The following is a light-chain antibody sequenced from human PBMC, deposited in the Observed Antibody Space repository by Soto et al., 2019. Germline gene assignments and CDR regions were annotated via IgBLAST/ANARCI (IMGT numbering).Light chain of an antibody. J-gene: IGKJ2*01. CDR3: QQLKTYPYT. CDR2: SAS. Sequence: IQLTQSPSSLSASVGDRVTITCRASQDINKFLAWFQQKPGKAPNLLIFSASTLQSAVPPRFSGGGSGTDFTLTINSLQPEDFATYYCQQLKTYPYTFGQGTKVDIK. CDR1: QDINKF. V-gene: IGKV1-9*01.